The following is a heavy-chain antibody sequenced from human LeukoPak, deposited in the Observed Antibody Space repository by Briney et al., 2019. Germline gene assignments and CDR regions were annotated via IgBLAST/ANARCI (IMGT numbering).Heavy chain of an antibody. J-gene: IGHJ4*02. CDR3: ARVLGILWEDY. D-gene: IGHD2-21*01. CDR1: GFTFSSYA. Sequence: PGGSLRLSCAASGFTFSSYAMSWVRQAPGKGLEWVSAISGSGGSTYYADSVKGRFTISRDNAKNSLYLQMNSLRAEDTAVYYCARVLGILWEDYWGQGTLVTVSS. CDR2: ISGSGGST. V-gene: IGHV3-23*01.